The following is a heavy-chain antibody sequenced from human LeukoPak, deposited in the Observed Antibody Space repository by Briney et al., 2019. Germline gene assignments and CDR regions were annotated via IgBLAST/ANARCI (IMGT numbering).Heavy chain of an antibody. Sequence: ASVKVSCKASGFTFTSYYMHWVRQAPGQGLEWMGGIIPIFGTANYAQKFQGRVTITTDESTSTAYMELSSLRSEDTAVYYCARAPPITYYYDSSGYYYDYWGQGTLVTVSS. CDR3: ARAPPITYYYDSSGYYYDY. CDR2: IIPIFGTA. V-gene: IGHV1-69*05. J-gene: IGHJ4*02. CDR1: GFTFTSYY. D-gene: IGHD3-22*01.